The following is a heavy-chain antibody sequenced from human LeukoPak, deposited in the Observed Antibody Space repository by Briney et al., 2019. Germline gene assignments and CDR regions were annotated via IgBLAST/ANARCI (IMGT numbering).Heavy chain of an antibody. Sequence: GGSLRLSCAASGFTFSSYAMSWVRQAPGKGLEWVSAISGSGGSTYYADSVKGRFTISRDNSKNTLYLQMNSLRAEDTAVYYCAKDRTYYYDSSGYYSRLCMDVWGQGTTVTVSS. J-gene: IGHJ6*02. V-gene: IGHV3-23*01. D-gene: IGHD3-22*01. CDR2: ISGSGGST. CDR3: AKDRTYYYDSSGYYSRLCMDV. CDR1: GFTFSSYA.